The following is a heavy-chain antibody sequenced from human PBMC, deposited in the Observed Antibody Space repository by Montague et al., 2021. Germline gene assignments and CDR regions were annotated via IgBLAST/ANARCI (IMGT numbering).Heavy chain of an antibody. V-gene: IGHV4-31*03. CDR1: GGSISSGGFY. D-gene: IGHD2-15*01. CDR2: NYDSGST. CDR3: ARSGGYCSGGRCDTFDY. J-gene: IGHJ4*02. Sequence: TLSLTCSVSGGSISSGGFYWSCIRQHPGKDPEWIGTNYDSGSTNYNPSLKVRLTLSRDTSKNQLSLRLTSVTAAATAVYYCARSGGYCSGGRCDTFDYWGQGTLVTVSS.